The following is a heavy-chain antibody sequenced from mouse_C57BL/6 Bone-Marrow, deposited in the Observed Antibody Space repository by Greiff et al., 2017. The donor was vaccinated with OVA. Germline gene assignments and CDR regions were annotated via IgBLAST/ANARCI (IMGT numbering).Heavy chain of an antibody. J-gene: IGHJ1*03. CDR3: ARGNYYGSSYVAWYFDV. Sequence: EVKVVESEGGLVQPGSSMKLSCTASGFTFSDYYMAWVRQVPEKGLEWVANINYDGSSTYYLDSLKSRFIISRDNAKNILYLQMSSLKSEDTATYYCARGNYYGSSYVAWYFDVWGTGTTVTVSS. CDR2: INYDGSST. CDR1: GFTFSDYY. V-gene: IGHV5-16*01. D-gene: IGHD1-1*01.